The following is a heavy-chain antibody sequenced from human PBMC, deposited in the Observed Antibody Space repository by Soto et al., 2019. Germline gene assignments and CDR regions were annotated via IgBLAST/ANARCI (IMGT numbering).Heavy chain of an antibody. CDR1: GLSLRTTGVG. Sequence: QVTLKESGPTLVKPTQTLTLTCTVSGLSLRTTGVGVGWVRQPPGKALEWLALLYWDDDQRYSPSLRSRLTIAKDISDKHVVLTMTNMDTVDTATYYCVQSRCGGDCLEIYSSHAYNGLDVWGQGTTVTVSS. CDR2: LYWDDDQ. V-gene: IGHV2-5*02. D-gene: IGHD2-21*02. CDR3: VQSRCGGDCLEIYSSHAYNGLDV. J-gene: IGHJ6*02.